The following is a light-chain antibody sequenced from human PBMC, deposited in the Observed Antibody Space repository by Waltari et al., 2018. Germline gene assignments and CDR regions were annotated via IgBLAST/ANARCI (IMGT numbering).Light chain of an antibody. CDR2: LNSDGSH. J-gene: IGLJ3*02. CDR1: GEYAVYA. CDR3: QTWGTAMHV. V-gene: IGLV4-69*01. Sequence: QPVLTQPPSASGSLGASVKLTCRLSGEYAVYAIAWPPVHPQKGPLYLLRLNSDGSHIKGDGIPDRFSGSTSGAERYLTISRLQSEDEAVYYCQTWGTAMHVFGGGTKLTVL.